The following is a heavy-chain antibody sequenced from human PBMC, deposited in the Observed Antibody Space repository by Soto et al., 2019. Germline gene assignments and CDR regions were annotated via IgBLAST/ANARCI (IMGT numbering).Heavy chain of an antibody. V-gene: IGHV3-15*07. D-gene: IGHD2-21*02. Sequence: EVQLVESGGGLVKPGGSLRLSCAASGFTFSSSWMNWVRQAPGKGLEWVGRIKSKADGWTTDYAAPVKGRFTISRDDSKNTPYLQMNSLKTEDTAVYYCTRVRYYGDCLDYWGQGTLVTVSS. CDR3: TRVRYYGDCLDY. CDR1: GFTFSSSW. CDR2: IKSKADGWTT. J-gene: IGHJ4*02.